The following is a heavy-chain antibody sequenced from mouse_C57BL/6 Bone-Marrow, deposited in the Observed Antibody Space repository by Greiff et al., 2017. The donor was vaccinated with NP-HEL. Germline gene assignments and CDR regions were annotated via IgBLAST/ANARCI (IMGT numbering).Heavy chain of an antibody. D-gene: IGHD1-1*01. J-gene: IGHJ4*01. V-gene: IGHV5-17*01. CDR3: ASYCYGSSYYAMDY. Sequence: EVHLVESGGGLVKPGGSLKLSCAASGFTFSDYGMHWVRQAPEKGVEWVAYISSGSSTIYYADTVKGRFTISRDNAKNTQFLQMTSLRSEDTAMYYCASYCYGSSYYAMDYWGQGTSVTVSS. CDR2: ISSGSSTI. CDR1: GFTFSDYG.